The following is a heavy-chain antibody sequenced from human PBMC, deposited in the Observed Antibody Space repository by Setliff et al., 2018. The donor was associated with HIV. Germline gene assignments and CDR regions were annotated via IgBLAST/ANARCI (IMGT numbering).Heavy chain of an antibody. J-gene: IGHJ3*01. V-gene: IGHV4-39*01. Sequence: PSETLSLTCSVSGVSVNDSLSFWSWVRQSPGRGLEWIGNMNIGGTAYNNLSLHDRLTISIDTSRSLFSLTLRAVTAADTGVYCCARHKALLFSWVAFDVWGRGTLVTVSS. CDR3: ARHKALLFSWVAFDV. CDR1: GVSVNDSLSF. CDR2: MNIGGTA. D-gene: IGHD3-16*01.